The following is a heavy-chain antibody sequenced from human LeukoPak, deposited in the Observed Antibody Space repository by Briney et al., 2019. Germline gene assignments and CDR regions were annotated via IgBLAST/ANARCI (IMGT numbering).Heavy chain of an antibody. Sequence: GESLRLSCAASGFTFISYAMTWVRQAPGKGLEWVSSINNVRSHIYYADSVRGRFTISRDNANNVLYLQMNSLGAEDTAVYYCARDPTYYLRYGYFDSWGQGTLVTVSS. J-gene: IGHJ4*02. CDR3: ARDPTYYLRYGYFDS. CDR1: GFTFISYA. CDR2: INNVRSHI. V-gene: IGHV3-21*06. D-gene: IGHD1-26*01.